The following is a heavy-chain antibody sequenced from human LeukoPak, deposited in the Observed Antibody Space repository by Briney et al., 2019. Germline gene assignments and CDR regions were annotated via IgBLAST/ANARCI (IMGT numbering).Heavy chain of an antibody. Sequence: GGSLRLSCAASGFTITNNYMSWVPEPPEKGLEWGSVIFSGGSIYYADSLKCRFTISRDNSKNTLYLQMNSLRADDTAVYYCASGRQPHYLTSYFYYYMEVWGKGTTVTVSS. J-gene: IGHJ6*03. CDR2: IFSGGSI. CDR3: ASGRQPHYLTSYFYYYMEV. CDR1: GFTITNNY. D-gene: IGHD3-10*01. V-gene: IGHV3-53*01.